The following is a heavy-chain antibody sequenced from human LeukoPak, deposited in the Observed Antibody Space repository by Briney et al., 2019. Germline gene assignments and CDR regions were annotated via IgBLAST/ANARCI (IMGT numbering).Heavy chain of an antibody. V-gene: IGHV3-33*01. J-gene: IGHJ5*02. CDR2: IWYDETNK. CDR3: ARARDNYDNSGFSALDL. D-gene: IGHD3-22*01. Sequence: GGTLTLSCAASGFIFSSFGMHWVRQAPGKGLEWVASIWYDETNKYYADSLKGRFTISRDNCKSTLYLQMVCLRAEGTAIYYCARARDNYDNSGFSALDLWGQGTLVSVSS. CDR1: GFIFSSFG.